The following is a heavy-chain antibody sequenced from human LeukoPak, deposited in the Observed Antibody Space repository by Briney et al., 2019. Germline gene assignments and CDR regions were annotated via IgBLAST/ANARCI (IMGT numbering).Heavy chain of an antibody. CDR1: GGSISSYD. J-gene: IGHJ5*02. Sequence: PSETLSLTCTVSGGSISSYDWSWIRQPPGKGLEWIGYISDTGNTNYNPSLKSRVTISVDTSKDQFSLKLSSVTAADTAVYYCAKGLDWFDPWGQGALVTVSP. CDR3: AKGLDWFDP. V-gene: IGHV4-59*08. CDR2: ISDTGNT.